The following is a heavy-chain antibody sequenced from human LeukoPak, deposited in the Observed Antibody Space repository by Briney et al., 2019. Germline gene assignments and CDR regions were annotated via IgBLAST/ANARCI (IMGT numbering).Heavy chain of an antibody. V-gene: IGHV4-4*07. CDR3: ARGDIIRGDYNWFDP. CDR1: TGSISSYY. CDR2: IYSSGST. D-gene: IGHD3-10*01. Sequence: SETLSLTCTVSTGSISSYYCSWIRQPAGKGLEYLGRIYSSGSTNYSPSLKSRVTMSVDTSKNQFSLKLTSVTAADTAVYYCARGDIIRGDYNWFDPWGQGILVTVSS. J-gene: IGHJ5*02.